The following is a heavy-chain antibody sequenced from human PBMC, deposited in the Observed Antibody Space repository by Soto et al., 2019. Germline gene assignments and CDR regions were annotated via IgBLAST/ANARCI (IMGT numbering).Heavy chain of an antibody. CDR1: GFTIGDYA. CDR2: IRSKAYGGTT. CDR3: TRDSQLALPRYYFDY. Sequence: PGGSLRLSCTASGFTIGDYAMSWFRQAPGKGLEWVGFIRSKAYGGTTEYAASVKGRFTISRDDSKSIAYLQMNSLKTEDTAVYYCTRDSQLALPRYYFDYWGQGTLVTVSS. J-gene: IGHJ4*02. D-gene: IGHD6-6*01. V-gene: IGHV3-49*03.